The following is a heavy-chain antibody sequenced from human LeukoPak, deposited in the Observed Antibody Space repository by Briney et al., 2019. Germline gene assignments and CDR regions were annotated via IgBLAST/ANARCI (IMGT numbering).Heavy chain of an antibody. J-gene: IGHJ4*02. Sequence: PGGSLRLSCAASGFTFSDYAMSWVRQVPGKGLEWVSTLSGSGTTTFYANSVKGRFTIFRDSSKNTLYLQMNSLRAADTALYYCTKDYDTVGYYSSDYWGQGTLVTVSS. CDR1: GFTFSDYA. CDR2: LSGSGTTT. V-gene: IGHV3-23*01. D-gene: IGHD3-22*01. CDR3: TKDYDTVGYYSSDY.